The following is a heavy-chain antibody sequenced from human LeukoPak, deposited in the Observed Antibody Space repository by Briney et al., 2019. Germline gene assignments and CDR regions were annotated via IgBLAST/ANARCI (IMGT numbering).Heavy chain of an antibody. V-gene: IGHV3-74*01. J-gene: IGHJ4*02. D-gene: IGHD6-13*01. CDR1: GFTFSSYW. CDR3: ARDPRIAAAATVFDY. Sequence: GGSLRLSCAASGFTFSSYWMHWVRQAPGKGLVWVSRINDDGSSTTYADSVKGRSTISRDNAKNTLYLQMNSLRAEDTAVYYCARDPRIAAAATVFDYWGQGTLVTVS. CDR2: INDDGSST.